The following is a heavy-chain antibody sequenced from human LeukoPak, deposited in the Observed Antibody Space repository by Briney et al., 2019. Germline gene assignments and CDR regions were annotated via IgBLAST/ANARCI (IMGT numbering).Heavy chain of an antibody. CDR2: IYYSGST. V-gene: IGHV4-59*01. CDR3: ARVYFDWLLKGFDAFDI. D-gene: IGHD3-9*01. CDR1: GGSISSYY. Sequence: PSETLSRTCTVSGGSISSYYWSWIRQPPGKGMEWIGYIYYSGSTNYNPSLKSRVTISVDTSKNQFSLKLSSVTAADTAVYYCARVYFDWLLKGFDAFDIWGQGTMVTVSS. J-gene: IGHJ3*02.